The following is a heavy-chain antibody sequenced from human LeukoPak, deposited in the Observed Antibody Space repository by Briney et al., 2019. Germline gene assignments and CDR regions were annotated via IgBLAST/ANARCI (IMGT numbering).Heavy chain of an antibody. Sequence: ASEKVSCKVSGYTLTELSMHWVRQAPGKGLEWMGGFDPEDGETIYAQKFQGRVTMTEDTSTDTAYMELSSLRSEDTAVYYCATSVAGTPSWFDPWGQGTLVTVSS. D-gene: IGHD6-13*01. J-gene: IGHJ5*02. CDR2: FDPEDGET. CDR1: GYTLTELS. V-gene: IGHV1-24*01. CDR3: ATSVAGTPSWFDP.